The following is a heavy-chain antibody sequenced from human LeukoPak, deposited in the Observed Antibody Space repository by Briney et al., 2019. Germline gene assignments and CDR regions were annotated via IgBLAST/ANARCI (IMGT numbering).Heavy chain of an antibody. CDR1: GFTFSTYT. Sequence: PGGSLRLSCAASGFTFSTYTMSWVRQRPGKGLEWVSTISPSGDITQYADSVKGHFTISRDNSESTLFLQMTSLRAEDTAVYYCARKSSGHYPFDCWGQGTLGTVSA. CDR2: ISPSGDIT. J-gene: IGHJ4*02. D-gene: IGHD3-22*01. V-gene: IGHV3-23*01. CDR3: ARKSSGHYPFDC.